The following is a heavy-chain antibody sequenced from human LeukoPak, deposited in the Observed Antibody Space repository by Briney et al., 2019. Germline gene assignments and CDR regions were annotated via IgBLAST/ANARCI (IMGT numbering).Heavy chain of an antibody. CDR3: AKGLRTGGE. J-gene: IGHJ4*02. Sequence: GGSLRLSCAASGFTFSTHPMSWVRQAPGEGLEWVSAIGSSGLTTSYADSVKGRFTISRDNSKNTVYLQMNSLRAEDTALYYCAKGLRTGGEWGQGTLVTVSS. CDR2: IGSSGLTT. D-gene: IGHD2-21*01. V-gene: IGHV3-23*01. CDR1: GFTFSTHP.